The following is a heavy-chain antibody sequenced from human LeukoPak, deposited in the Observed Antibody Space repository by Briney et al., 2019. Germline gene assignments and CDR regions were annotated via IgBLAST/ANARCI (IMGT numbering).Heavy chain of an antibody. D-gene: IGHD2-2*01. V-gene: IGHV4-30-4*01. CDR2: IYYSGST. J-gene: IGHJ6*02. CDR3: ARALYCSSTSCYWDYHYGMDV. Sequence: SETLSLTCTVSGGSISSGDYYWTWIRQPPGKGLEWIGYIYYSGSTYYNPSLKSRVTISVNTSKNQFPLKLNSMTAADTAVYYCARALYCSSTSCYWDYHYGMDVWGQGTTVTVSS. CDR1: GGSISSGDYY.